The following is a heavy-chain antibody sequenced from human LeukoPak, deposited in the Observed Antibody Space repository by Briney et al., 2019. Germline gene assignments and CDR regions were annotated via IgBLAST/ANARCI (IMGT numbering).Heavy chain of an antibody. D-gene: IGHD2-15*01. CDR3: ATDLRVVAEYYFDY. CDR2: FDPEDGET. Sequence: GASVKVSCKVSGYTLTELSMHWVRQAPGKGLEWMGGFDPEDGETIYALKFQGRVTMTEDTSTDTAYMELSSLRSEDTAVYYCATDLRVVAEYYFDYWGQGTLVTVSS. J-gene: IGHJ4*02. V-gene: IGHV1-24*01. CDR1: GYTLTELS.